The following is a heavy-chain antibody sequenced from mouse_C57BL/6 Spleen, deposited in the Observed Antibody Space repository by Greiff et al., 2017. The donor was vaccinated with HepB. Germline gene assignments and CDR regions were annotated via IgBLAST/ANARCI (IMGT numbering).Heavy chain of an antibody. Sequence: DVKLVESGGDLVKPGGSLKLSCAASGFTFSSYGMSWVRQTPDKRLEWVATISSGGSYTYYPDSVKGRFTISRDNAKNTLYLQMSSLKSEDTAMYYCARHSITTVVATEWYFDVWGTGTTVTVSS. V-gene: IGHV5-6*02. CDR1: GFTFSSYG. D-gene: IGHD1-1*01. CDR3: ARHSITTVVATEWYFDV. J-gene: IGHJ1*03. CDR2: ISSGGSYT.